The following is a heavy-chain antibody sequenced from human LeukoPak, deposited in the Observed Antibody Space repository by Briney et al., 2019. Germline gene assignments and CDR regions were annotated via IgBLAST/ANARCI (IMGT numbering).Heavy chain of an antibody. CDR1: GYTFTDYY. Sequence: ASVKVSCKASGYTFTDYYAGWVRQAPGQGLEWMGWINPNSGTTNYGQKFQGRVTMTRDTSISAAYMELSELTSDDTAVYYCARGGLRSGLSSWGQGTQVTVSS. CDR3: ARGGLRSGLSS. CDR2: INPNSGTT. V-gene: IGHV1-2*02. J-gene: IGHJ4*02. D-gene: IGHD3-3*01.